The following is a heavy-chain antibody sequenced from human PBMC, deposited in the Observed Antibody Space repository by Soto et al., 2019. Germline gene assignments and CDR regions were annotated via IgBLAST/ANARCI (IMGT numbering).Heavy chain of an antibody. V-gene: IGHV4-4*07. CDR1: GGSISSYH. Sequence: QVQLRESGPGLVKPLETLSLTCTVSGGSISSYHWCWIRQSAGKGLEWIGRIYTSGNTHYNPSLKSRVTVSIDTSKNQFFLTVNSVTAAASAVYYCARESGDNWDYEAYWGQGTPVTVSS. CDR3: ARESGDNWDYEAY. CDR2: IYTSGNT. J-gene: IGHJ4*02. D-gene: IGHD1-7*01.